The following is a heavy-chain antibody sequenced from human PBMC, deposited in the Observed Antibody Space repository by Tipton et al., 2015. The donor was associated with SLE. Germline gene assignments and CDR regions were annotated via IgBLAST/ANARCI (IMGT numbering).Heavy chain of an antibody. CDR1: GYSFSDHY. CDR2: INPDTGGT. V-gene: IGHV1-2*02. CDR3: ARDREEGPSDFDL. J-gene: IGHJ2*01. Sequence: QVQLVQSGAEVKKPGASVKVSCKASGYSFSDHYMHWVRQAPGQGLEWMGWINPDTGGTNYAEKFEDRVTMTRDTSISAIYMELTRLRSDDTAIYYCARDREEGPSDFDLWGRGTLVTVSS. D-gene: IGHD1-26*01.